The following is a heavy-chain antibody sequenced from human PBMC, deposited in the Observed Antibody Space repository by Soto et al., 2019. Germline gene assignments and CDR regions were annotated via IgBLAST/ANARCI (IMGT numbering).Heavy chain of an antibody. V-gene: IGHV4-4*02. CDR3: ARGIKAIYGDYAGDY. D-gene: IGHD4-17*01. CDR2: IYHSGST. J-gene: IGHJ4*02. CDR1: DGNIRGTNV. Sequence: LETKSLTCTVADGNIRGTNVWHWVSKAPGKGLEWIGEIYHSGSTNYNPSLKSRVTISVDKSRNQFSLNLSSVTAADTAVYYCARGIKAIYGDYAGDYWGQGTLVTVSS.